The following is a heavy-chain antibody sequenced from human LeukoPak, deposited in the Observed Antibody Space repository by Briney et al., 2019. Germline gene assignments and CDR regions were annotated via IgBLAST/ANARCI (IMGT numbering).Heavy chain of an antibody. J-gene: IGHJ3*02. CDR3: AREAEMAVEAFDI. Sequence: SVKVSCKASGGTFGSYAISWVRQAPGQGLEWMGGIIPIFGTANYAQKFQGRVTITTDESTSTAYMELSSLRSEDTAVYYCAREAEMAVEAFDIWGQGTMVTVSS. D-gene: IGHD5-24*01. V-gene: IGHV1-69*05. CDR1: GGTFGSYA. CDR2: IIPIFGTA.